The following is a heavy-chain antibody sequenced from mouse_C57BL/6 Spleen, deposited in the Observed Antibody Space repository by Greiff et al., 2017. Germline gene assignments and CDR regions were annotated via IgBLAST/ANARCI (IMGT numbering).Heavy chain of an antibody. CDR1: GYTFTDYE. D-gene: IGHD2-1*01. CDR3: TRGPLLGYYYAMDY. J-gene: IGHJ4*01. Sequence: QVQLQQSGAELVRPGASVTLSCKASGYTFTDYEMHWVKQTPVHGLEWIGAIDPETGGTAYNQKFKGQAILNADKSSSTAYMELHSLTSADSAVYYCTRGPLLGYYYAMDYWGQGTSGTVSS. V-gene: IGHV1-15*01. CDR2: IDPETGGT.